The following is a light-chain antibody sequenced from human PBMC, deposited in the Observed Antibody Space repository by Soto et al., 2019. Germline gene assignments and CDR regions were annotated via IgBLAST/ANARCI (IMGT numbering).Light chain of an antibody. CDR2: DAS. CDR3: QQYNTYAP. Sequence: DIQMTQSPSTLSASVGDRVTITCRASQNIRNLLAWYQQKPGKAPKPLIYDASTLKTGVPSRFSGSGSGSEFNFTITGLQPDDFATYFSQQYNTYAPFGQGTRLEIK. V-gene: IGKV1-5*01. CDR1: QNIRNL. J-gene: IGKJ5*01.